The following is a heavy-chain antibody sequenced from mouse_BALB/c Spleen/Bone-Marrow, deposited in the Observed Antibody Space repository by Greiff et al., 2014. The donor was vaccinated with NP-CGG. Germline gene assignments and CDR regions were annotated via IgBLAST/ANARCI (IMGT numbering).Heavy chain of an antibody. CDR3: AKGPYYGYLYFDV. V-gene: IGHV2-3*01. CDR1: GISLTSYG. Sequence: VKLVESGPGLVAPSQSLSITCTVSGISLTSYGVSWVRQPPGKGLEWLGVIWGDGSTNYHSDLISRLSISKDNSKSQVFLKLNILQTDVTATYYGAKGPYYGYLYFDVWGAGTTATVSS. D-gene: IGHD1-2*01. CDR2: IWGDGST. J-gene: IGHJ1*01.